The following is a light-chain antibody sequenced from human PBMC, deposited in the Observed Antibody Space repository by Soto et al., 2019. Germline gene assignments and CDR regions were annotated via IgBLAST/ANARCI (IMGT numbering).Light chain of an antibody. V-gene: IGKV3-20*01. CDR2: GAS. CDR1: QSVSSSY. Sequence: EIVLTQSPGTLSLSPGERATLSCRASQSVSSSYSAWYQQKPGQAPRLLIYGASSRATGIPDRFSGSGSGTDFTLTISRLESEDFAVYYCHQYDNWPLTWTFAQGTKVDIK. CDR3: HQYDNWPLTWT. J-gene: IGKJ1*01.